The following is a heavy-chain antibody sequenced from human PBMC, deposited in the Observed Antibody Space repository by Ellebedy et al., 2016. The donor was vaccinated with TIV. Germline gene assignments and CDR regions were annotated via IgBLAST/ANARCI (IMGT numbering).Heavy chain of an antibody. CDR2: VYYSGST. J-gene: IGHJ5*02. CDR3: ARNVPYCSGGSCYPDWFDP. CDR1: GGSITSYY. D-gene: IGHD2-15*01. V-gene: IGHV4-59*01. Sequence: SETLSLTCTVSGGSITSYYWSWTRQPPGQGLEWIGYVYYSGSTNYNPSLKSRVTIAVDTSKNQFSLKLSSVTAADTAVYYCARNVPYCSGGSCYPDWFDPWGQGTLVTVPS.